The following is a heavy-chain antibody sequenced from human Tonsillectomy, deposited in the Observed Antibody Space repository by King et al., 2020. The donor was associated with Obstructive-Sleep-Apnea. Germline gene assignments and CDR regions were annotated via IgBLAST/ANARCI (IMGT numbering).Heavy chain of an antibody. V-gene: IGHV3-48*04. D-gene: IGHD1-1*01. CDR1: GFTFSSYS. J-gene: IGHJ3*02. CDR2: ISSSSSTI. Sequence: VQLVESGGGLVQPGGSLRLSCAASGFTFSSYSMNWVRQAPGKGLEWVSYISSSSSTIYYADSVKGRFTISRDNAKNSLYLQMNSLRAEDTAVYYCARNPLRRPWSRAFDIWGQGTMVTVSS. CDR3: ARNPLRRPWSRAFDI.